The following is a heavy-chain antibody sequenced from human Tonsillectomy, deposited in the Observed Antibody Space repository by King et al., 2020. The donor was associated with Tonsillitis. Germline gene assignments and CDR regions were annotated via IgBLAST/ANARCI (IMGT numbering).Heavy chain of an antibody. J-gene: IGHJ4*02. CDR2: MSGSGGST. CDR3: AKDWIANDY. D-gene: IGHD2-2*03. V-gene: IGHV3-23*04. CDR1: GFTYSYSA. Sequence: VQLVESGGGLVQPGGSLRLSCSASGFTYSYSAMTWVRQAPEKGLEWVSAMSGSGGSTYYADSVRGRFTISRDNSKNTLYLQMNSLRAEDTAVYYCAKDWIANDYWGQGTLVTVSS.